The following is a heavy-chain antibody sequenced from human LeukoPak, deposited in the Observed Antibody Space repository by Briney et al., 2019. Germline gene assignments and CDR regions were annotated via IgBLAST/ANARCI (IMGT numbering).Heavy chain of an antibody. D-gene: IGHD6-6*01. CDR3: ARRPYWYLDL. V-gene: IGHV4-4*07. CDR2: ISPSGNT. CDR1: SDAISTDS. J-gene: IGHJ2*01. Sequence: SETLSLTCSVSSDAISTDSWSWIRQPAGKRLEWIGHISPSGNTNYNPSLKSRVTMSVDTSKNHFSLKLTSVTAADTAGYYCARRPYWYLDLWGPGTLVTVSS.